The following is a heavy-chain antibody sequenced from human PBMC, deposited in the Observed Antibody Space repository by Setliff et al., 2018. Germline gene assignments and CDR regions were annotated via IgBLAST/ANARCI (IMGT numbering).Heavy chain of an antibody. CDR1: GGSITSGNNY. CDR2: IYSIGSA. V-gene: IGHV4-61*02. Sequence: SETLSLTCTVSGGSITSGNNYWSWIRQPAGKGLEWIGRIYSIGSATYNPSLKGRVTISLDRSENEFSLNLTSVTAADTAVYFCAREPSPSDALDIWGQGTRVTVS. J-gene: IGHJ3*02. CDR3: AREPSPSDALDI.